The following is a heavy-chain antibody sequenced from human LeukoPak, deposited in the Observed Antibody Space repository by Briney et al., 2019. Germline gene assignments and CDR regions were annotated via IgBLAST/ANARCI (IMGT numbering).Heavy chain of an antibody. CDR1: GGTFSSYA. CDR3: ARDTHYYDSSGRDY. Sequence: SVKVFCKASGGTFSSYAISWVRQAPGQGLEWMGGIIPIFGTANYAQKFQGRVPITAYESTSTAYMELSSLRSEETAVYYCARDTHYYDSSGRDYWGQGTLVTVSS. V-gene: IGHV1-69*01. D-gene: IGHD3-22*01. J-gene: IGHJ4*02. CDR2: IIPIFGTA.